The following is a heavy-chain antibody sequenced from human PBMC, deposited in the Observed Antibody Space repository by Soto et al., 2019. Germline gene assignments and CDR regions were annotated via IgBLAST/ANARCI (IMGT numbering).Heavy chain of an antibody. V-gene: IGHV1-18*01. CDR1: GYTFTSYG. D-gene: IGHD1-26*01. CDR3: ARDYVPRTYYYWFDP. Sequence: GASVKVSCNSSGYTFTSYGISLVRQAPGQGLEWMGWISAYNGNTNYAQKLQGRVTMTTDTSTSTAYMELRSLRSDDTAVYYCARDYVPRTYYYWFDPWGQGTLVTVSS. J-gene: IGHJ5*02. CDR2: ISAYNGNT.